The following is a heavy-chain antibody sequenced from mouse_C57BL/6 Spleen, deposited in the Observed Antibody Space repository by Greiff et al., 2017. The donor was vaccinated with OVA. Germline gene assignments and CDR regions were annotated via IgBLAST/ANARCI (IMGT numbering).Heavy chain of an antibody. J-gene: IGHJ4*01. CDR3: ARYPGYFCMDD. Sequence: VQLQQSGPELVKPGASVKISCKASGYTFTDYYMNWVKQSHGKSLEWIGAINPNNGGTSYNQKFKGKATLTVDKSSSTAYMELRSLTSEDSAVYYCARYPGYFCMDDWGQGTSVTVSS. V-gene: IGHV1-26*01. CDR2: INPNNGGT. CDR1: GYTFTDYY. D-gene: IGHD2-3*01.